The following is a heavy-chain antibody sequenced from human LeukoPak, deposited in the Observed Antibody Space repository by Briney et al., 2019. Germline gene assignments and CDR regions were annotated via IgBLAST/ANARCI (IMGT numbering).Heavy chain of an antibody. J-gene: IGHJ6*02. D-gene: IGHD3-16*01. V-gene: IGHV3-33*01. CDR2: IWHDGSDK. Sequence: GGSLRLSCAASGFPFSSFGMHWVRQAPGKGLEWVAVIWHDGSDKFYADSVKGRLTVSRDNSKITLYLQMNSLRAEDTAVYYCARDPGLGLWNGLDVWGQGTTVTVSS. CDR3: ARDPGLGLWNGLDV. CDR1: GFPFSSFG.